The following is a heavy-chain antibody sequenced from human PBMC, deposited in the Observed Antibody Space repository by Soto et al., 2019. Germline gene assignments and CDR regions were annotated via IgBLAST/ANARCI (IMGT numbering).Heavy chain of an antibody. V-gene: IGHV1-69*01. CDR3: ARVGPPSPSVIWFFDL. CDR2: IIPMLAAP. J-gene: IGHJ2*01. Sequence: QGQLVQSGAEVKKPGSSVKVSCKASGGSFRTYAINWVRQAPGHGLEWMGGIIPMLAAPTYAQKFQGRLTITADESTTTVYMELSSLTSEDTAVYYCARVGPPSPSVIWFFDLWGRGTLVTVSS. D-gene: IGHD2-21*01. CDR1: GGSFRTYA.